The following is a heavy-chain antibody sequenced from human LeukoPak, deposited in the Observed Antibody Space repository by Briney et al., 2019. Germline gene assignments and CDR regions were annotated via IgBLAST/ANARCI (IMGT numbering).Heavy chain of an antibody. CDR2: ISYDGSNK. Sequence: PGGSLRLSCAASGFTFSSYAMHWVCQAPGKGLEWVAVISYDGSNKYYADSVKGRFTISRDNSKNTLYLQMNSLRAEDTAVYYCASILRPSGAFDIWGQGTMVTVSS. V-gene: IGHV3-30-3*01. D-gene: IGHD1-1*01. CDR3: ASILRPSGAFDI. J-gene: IGHJ3*02. CDR1: GFTFSSYA.